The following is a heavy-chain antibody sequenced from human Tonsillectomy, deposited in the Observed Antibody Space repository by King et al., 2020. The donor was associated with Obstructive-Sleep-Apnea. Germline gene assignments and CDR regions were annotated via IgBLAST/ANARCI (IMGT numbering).Heavy chain of an antibody. CDR2: ISYDGSNK. J-gene: IGHJ4*02. CDR1: GFTFISYG. V-gene: IGHV3-30*03. Sequence: VQLVESGGGVGQPGRSLRLSCASSGFTFISYGLHWVRQAPGKGLGGGAVISYDGSNKYYADSVKGRFTISRDNSKNTLYLQMNSLRAEDTAVYYCATSLYSGYGPIDYWGQGTLVTVSS. CDR3: ATSLYSGYGPIDY. D-gene: IGHD5-12*01.